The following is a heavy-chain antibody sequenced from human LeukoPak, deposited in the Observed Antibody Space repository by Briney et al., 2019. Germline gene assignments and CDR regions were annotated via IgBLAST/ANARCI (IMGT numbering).Heavy chain of an antibody. CDR3: ARAPYPSCNDASCYPLDY. V-gene: IGHV3-23*01. Sequence: PGRSLRLSCAASGFTFSHYAMTWVRQGPGERLEWVSSITDNGINTYYIDSVKGRFTMSRDNSKDTLYLQMSSLRADDSALYYCARAPYPSCNDASCYPLDYWGQGTLVTVSS. D-gene: IGHD2-15*01. CDR2: ITDNGINT. J-gene: IGHJ4*02. CDR1: GFTFSHYA.